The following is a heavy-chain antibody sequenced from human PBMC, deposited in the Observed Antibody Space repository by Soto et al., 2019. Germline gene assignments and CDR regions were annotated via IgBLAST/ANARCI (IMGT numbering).Heavy chain of an antibody. CDR1: GGSISSYY. J-gene: IGHJ3*02. V-gene: IGHV4-59*01. D-gene: IGHD2-2*01. CDR3: ARVGETVLVPAAMSAFDI. CDR2: IYYSGST. Sequence: QVQLQESGPGLVKPSETLSLTCTVSGGSISSYYWSWIRQPPGKGLEWIGYIYYSGSTNYNPSLTSRVTISVDTSKNQFSLKLSSVTAADTAVYYCARVGETVLVPAAMSAFDIWGQGTMVTVSS.